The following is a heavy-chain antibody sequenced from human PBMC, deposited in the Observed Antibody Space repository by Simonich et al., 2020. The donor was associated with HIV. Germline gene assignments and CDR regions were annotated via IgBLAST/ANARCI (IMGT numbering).Heavy chain of an antibody. V-gene: IGHV4-34*01. CDR2: ITYSGRT. Sequence: QVQLQQWGAGLLKPSETLSLTCAVYGGSFSGYYWSWIRQPPGKGLEWIGEITYSGRTNSNSSLKSRVTISINTSKKQFSLRLNSVPAADTAVYYCAREVGYYPPQLEENNAFDIWGQGTMVTVSS. CDR1: GGSFSGYY. CDR3: AREVGYYPPQLEENNAFDI. D-gene: IGHD3-10*01. J-gene: IGHJ3*02.